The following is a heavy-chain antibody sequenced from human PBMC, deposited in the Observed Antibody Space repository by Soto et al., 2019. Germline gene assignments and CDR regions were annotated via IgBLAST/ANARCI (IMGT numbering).Heavy chain of an antibody. Sequence: GALRPSCAASVFTFSRHGMHWVRQAPGKGLEWVAVISYDGSNKYYAGSVKGRFTISRDNSKNTLYLQMNSLRAEDTAVYYCAKTMAYDYYGMDVWGQGTTVTVSS. CDR2: ISYDGSNK. CDR3: AKTMAYDYYGMDV. V-gene: IGHV3-30*18. J-gene: IGHJ6*02. D-gene: IGHD3-16*01. CDR1: VFTFSRHG.